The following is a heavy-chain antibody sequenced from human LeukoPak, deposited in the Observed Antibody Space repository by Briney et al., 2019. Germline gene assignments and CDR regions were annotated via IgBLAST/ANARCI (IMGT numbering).Heavy chain of an antibody. CDR3: ARLERHDAFDI. CDR1: GFTFSDYY. Sequence: GGSLRLSYAASGFTFSDYYMSWIRQAPGKGLEWVSYISSSGSTIYYADSVKGRFTISRDNAKNSLYLQMNSLRAEDTAVYYCARLERHDAFDIWGQGTMVTVSS. V-gene: IGHV3-11*01. CDR2: ISSSGSTI. D-gene: IGHD1-1*01. J-gene: IGHJ3*02.